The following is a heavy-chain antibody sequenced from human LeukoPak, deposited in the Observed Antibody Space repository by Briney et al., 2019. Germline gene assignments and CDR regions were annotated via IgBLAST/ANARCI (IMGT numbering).Heavy chain of an antibody. CDR2: IYYSGST. Sequence: MASETLSLTCTVSGGSISSYYWSWIRQPPGKGLEWIGYIYYSGSTNYNPSLKSRVTISVDTSKNQFSLKLSSVTAADTAVYYCARDLHYGSGPEVGGRWFDPWGQGTLVTVSS. CDR1: GGSISSYY. D-gene: IGHD3-10*01. V-gene: IGHV4-59*01. J-gene: IGHJ5*02. CDR3: ARDLHYGSGPEVGGRWFDP.